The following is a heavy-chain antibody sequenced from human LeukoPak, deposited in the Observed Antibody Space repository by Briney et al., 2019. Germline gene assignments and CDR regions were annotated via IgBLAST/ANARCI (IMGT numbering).Heavy chain of an antibody. CDR2: ISSSSTI. V-gene: IGHV3-69-1*01. J-gene: IGHJ4*02. Sequence: GGSLRLSCAASGFSFSYYNMNWVRQAPGKGLEWVSYISSSSTIYYADSVKGRFTISRDNAKKSLYLQMNSLRPEDTAVYYCARVAGYARFDYWGQGTLVTVSS. D-gene: IGHD5-18*01. CDR3: ARVAGYARFDY. CDR1: GFSFSYYN.